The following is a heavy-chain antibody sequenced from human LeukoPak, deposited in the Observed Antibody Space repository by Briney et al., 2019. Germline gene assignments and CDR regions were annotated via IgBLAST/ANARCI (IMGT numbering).Heavy chain of an antibody. J-gene: IGHJ4*02. CDR3: ARAPYYDILTGYYPSYFDY. V-gene: IGHV1-18*01. CDR2: ISAYDGNT. D-gene: IGHD3-9*01. Sequence: ASVKVSCKASGYTFTSYGISWVRQAPGQGLEWMGWISAYDGNTNYAQKLQGRVTMTTDTSTSTAYMELRSLRSDDTAVYYCARAPYYDILTGYYPSYFDYWGQGTLVTVSS. CDR1: GYTFTSYG.